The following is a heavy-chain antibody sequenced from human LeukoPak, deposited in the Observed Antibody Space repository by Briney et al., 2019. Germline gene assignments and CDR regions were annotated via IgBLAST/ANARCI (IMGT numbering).Heavy chain of an antibody. D-gene: IGHD3-22*01. CDR3: AREGSYYYDSIDNWFDP. Sequence: GGSLGLSCAASGFTFSSYWMHWVRQAPGKGLVWVSRINSDGSSTSYADSVKGRFTISRDNAKNTLYLQMNSLRAEDTAVYYCAREGSYYYDSIDNWFDPWGQGTLVTVSS. V-gene: IGHV3-74*01. J-gene: IGHJ5*02. CDR2: INSDGSST. CDR1: GFTFSSYW.